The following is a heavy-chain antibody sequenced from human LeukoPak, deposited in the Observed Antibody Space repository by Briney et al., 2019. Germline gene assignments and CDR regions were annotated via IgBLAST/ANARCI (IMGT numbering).Heavy chain of an antibody. J-gene: IGHJ6*03. CDR1: GGTFSSYA. Sequence: WASVKVSCKASGGTFSSYAISWVRQAPGQGLEWMGWINPNSGGTNYAQKLQGRVTMTRDTSISTAYMELSRLRSDDTAVYYCARDGIEGYSYSSYYYYYYYMDVWGKGTTVTVSS. V-gene: IGHV1-2*02. D-gene: IGHD5-18*01. CDR2: INPNSGGT. CDR3: ARDGIEGYSYSSYYYYYYYMDV.